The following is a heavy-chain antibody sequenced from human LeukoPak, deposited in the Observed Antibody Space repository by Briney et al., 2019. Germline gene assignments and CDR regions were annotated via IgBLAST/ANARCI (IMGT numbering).Heavy chain of an antibody. CDR1: GGSISSSSYY. J-gene: IGHJ4*02. V-gene: IGHV4-39*01. D-gene: IGHD3-22*01. CDR2: IYYSWST. CDR3: ARHGDMIVVVIYFDY. Sequence: SETLSLTCTVSGGSISSSSYYWGWIRQPPGKGLEWIGSIYYSWSTYYNPSLKSRVTISVDTSKNQFSLKLSSVTAADTAVYYCARHGDMIVVVIYFDYWGQGTLVTVSS.